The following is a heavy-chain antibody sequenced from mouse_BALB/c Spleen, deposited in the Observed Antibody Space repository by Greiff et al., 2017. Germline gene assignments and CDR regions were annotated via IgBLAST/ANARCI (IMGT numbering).Heavy chain of an antibody. J-gene: IGHJ4*01. V-gene: IGHV1-80*01. CDR3: ARFTGTYYYAMDY. CDR1: GYAFSSYW. D-gene: IGHD4-1*01. Sequence: VQLQQSGAELVRPGSSVKISCKASGYAFSSYWMNWVKQRPGQGLEWIGQIYPGDGDTNYNGKFKGKATLTADKSSSTAYMQLSSLTSEDSAVYFCARFTGTYYYAMDYWGQGTSVTVSS. CDR2: IYPGDGDT.